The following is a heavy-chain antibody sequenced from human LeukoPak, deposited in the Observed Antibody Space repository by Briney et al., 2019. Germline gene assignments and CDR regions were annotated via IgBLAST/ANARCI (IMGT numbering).Heavy chain of an antibody. CDR1: GGSISSYY. CDR2: INHSGST. V-gene: IGHV4-34*01. J-gene: IGHJ4*02. CDR3: ASYDNWNGLFDY. Sequence: SETLSLTCTVSGGSISSYYWSWIRQPPGKGLEWIGEINHSGSTNYNPSLKSRVTISVDTSKNQFSLKLSSVTAADTAVYYCASYDNWNGLFDYWGQGTLVTVSS. D-gene: IGHD1-20*01.